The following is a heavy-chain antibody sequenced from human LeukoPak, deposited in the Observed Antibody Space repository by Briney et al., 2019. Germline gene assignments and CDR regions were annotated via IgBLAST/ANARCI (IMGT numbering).Heavy chain of an antibody. CDR3: VRDGQGSTPLDY. D-gene: IGHD2-15*01. Sequence: GGSLRLSCAASGFTFSSHWMHWVRQAPGKGLVWVSGISTDGSRPRYADSVNGRFTISRDNAKNTLYLQMNSLRAEDTAVYFCVRDGQGSTPLDYWGQGALVTVSS. V-gene: IGHV3-74*01. CDR2: ISTDGSRP. CDR1: GFTFSSHW. J-gene: IGHJ4*02.